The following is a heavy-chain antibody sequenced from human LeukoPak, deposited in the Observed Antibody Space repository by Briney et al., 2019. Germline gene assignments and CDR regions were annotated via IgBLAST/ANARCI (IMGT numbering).Heavy chain of an antibody. D-gene: IGHD3-22*01. CDR3: ARDHYDSSGYFVPFDF. Sequence: SETLSLTCTVSGGSISTYFWSWVRQPPGKGLEWIGYIYYTGSTNYNPSLKSRLTTSVDTSKNQFSLKLSSVTAADTAVYYCARDHYDSSGYFVPFDFWGQGTLVTVSS. CDR1: GGSISTYF. J-gene: IGHJ4*02. V-gene: IGHV4-59*01. CDR2: IYYTGST.